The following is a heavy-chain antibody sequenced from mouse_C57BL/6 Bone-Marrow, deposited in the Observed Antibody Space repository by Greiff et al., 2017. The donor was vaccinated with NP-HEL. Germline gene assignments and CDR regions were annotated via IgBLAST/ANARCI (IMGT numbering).Heavy chain of an antibody. CDR2: ILPSIGRT. CDR1: DSEVSPIAY. D-gene: IGHD2-4*01. Sequence: QVQLQQSGSELRSPGSSVKLSCKDFDSEVSPIAYMSWVRQKPGHGFEWIGGILPSIGRTIYGEKFEDKATLDADTLTNTAYLELNSLASEDAAIYYCARRSYDYSWYFDAWGTGTTVTVSS. V-gene: IGHV15-2*01. CDR3: ARRSYDYSWYFDA. J-gene: IGHJ1*03.